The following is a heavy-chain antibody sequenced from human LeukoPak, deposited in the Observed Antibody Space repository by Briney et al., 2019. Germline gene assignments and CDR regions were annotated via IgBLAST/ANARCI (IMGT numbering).Heavy chain of an antibody. J-gene: IGHJ4*02. V-gene: IGHV3-30*02. CDR3: AKDSYYYDSSGSDGEY. Sequence: GGSLRLSCAASGFTFSSYGMHWVRQAPGKGLEWVAFIRYDGSNKYYADSVKGRFIISRDNSKNTLYLQMNSLRAEDTAVYYCAKDSYYYDSSGSDGEYWGQGTLVTVSS. CDR2: IRYDGSNK. D-gene: IGHD3-22*01. CDR1: GFTFSSYG.